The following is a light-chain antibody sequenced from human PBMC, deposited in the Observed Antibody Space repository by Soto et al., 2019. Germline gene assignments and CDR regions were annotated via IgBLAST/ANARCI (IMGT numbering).Light chain of an antibody. V-gene: IGKV2-28*01. CDR1: QILLHSNGYNY. J-gene: IGKJ4*01. CDR2: LGS. CDR3: MQALQTLLT. Sequence: EIVMTQTPLSLPVTPVEPSSISFISSQILLHSNGYNYLDWYLQKPGQSPQLLIYLGSNRASGVPDRFSGSGSGTDFTLKISRVEAEDVGVYYCMQALQTLLTFGGGTKV.